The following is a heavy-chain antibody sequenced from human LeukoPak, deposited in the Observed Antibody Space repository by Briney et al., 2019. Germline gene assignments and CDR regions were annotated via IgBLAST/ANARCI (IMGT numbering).Heavy chain of an antibody. J-gene: IGHJ1*01. CDR1: GGTFSSYA. D-gene: IGHD2-2*01. Sequence: SVKVSCKASGGTFSSYAISWVRQAPGQGLEWMGGIIPIFGAANYAQKFQGRVTITAVESTSTAYMELSSLRSEDTAVYYCARAVVGCSSTSCYYKHWGQGTLVTVSS. V-gene: IGHV1-69*13. CDR2: IIPIFGAA. CDR3: ARAVVGCSSTSCYYKH.